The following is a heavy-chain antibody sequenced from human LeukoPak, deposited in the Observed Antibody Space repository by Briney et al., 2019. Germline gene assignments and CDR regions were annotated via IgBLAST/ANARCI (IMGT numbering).Heavy chain of an antibody. CDR2: INTNTGNP. CDR1: GYTFTSYA. CDR3: ARVFVDTAMEYFDY. Sequence: GASVKVSCKASGYTFTSYAMNWVRQAPGQGLEWMGWINTNTGNPTYAQGFTGRFVFSLDTSVSTAYLQISSLKAEDTAVYYCARVFVDTAMEYFDYWGQGTLVTVSS. J-gene: IGHJ4*02. D-gene: IGHD5-18*01. V-gene: IGHV7-4-1*02.